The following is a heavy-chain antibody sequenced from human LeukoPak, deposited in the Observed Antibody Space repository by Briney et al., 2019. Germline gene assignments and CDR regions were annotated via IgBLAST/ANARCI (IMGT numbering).Heavy chain of an antibody. D-gene: IGHD3-22*01. J-gene: IGHJ4*02. V-gene: IGHV3-23*01. Sequence: GGSLRLSCAASGFTFSSYAMSWVRQAPGKGLEWVSSVSGSGGSTYYADSVKGRFTISRDNSKSTLFLQMNSLRAEDTAVYYCAESSYYDSSGYYREYYFDYWGQGTLVTVS. CDR1: GFTFSSYA. CDR2: VSGSGGST. CDR3: AESSYYDSSGYYREYYFDY.